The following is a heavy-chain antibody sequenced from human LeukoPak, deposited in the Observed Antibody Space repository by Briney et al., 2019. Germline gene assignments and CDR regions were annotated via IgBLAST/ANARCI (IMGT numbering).Heavy chain of an antibody. D-gene: IGHD3-16*01. V-gene: IGHV5-51*01. CDR2: IYPGDSDT. J-gene: IGHJ4*02. CDR1: GYSFTNNW. Sequence: PGESLKISCKASGYSFTNNWIGWVRQMPGKGLEWMGIIYPGDSDTRYSPSFQGQVTISADKSISTAYLQWSSLKASDTAIYYCASITLGGFGRNWSPFDYWGQGTLVTVSS. CDR3: ASITLGGFGRNWSPFDY.